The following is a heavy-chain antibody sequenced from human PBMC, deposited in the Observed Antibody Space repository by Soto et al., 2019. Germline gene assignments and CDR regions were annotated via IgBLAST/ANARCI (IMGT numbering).Heavy chain of an antibody. CDR2: IYYSGST. D-gene: IGHD3-10*01. CDR3: ARTGGGKGDYFDY. J-gene: IGHJ4*02. V-gene: IGHV4-59*01. Sequence: QVQLQESGPGLVKPSETLSLTCTVSGGSISSYYWSWIRQPPGKGLEWIGYIYYSGSTNYNPSLKSRVTISVDTSKNQFSLKLSSVTAADTAVYYCARTGGGKGDYFDYWGQGTLVTVSS. CDR1: GGSISSYY.